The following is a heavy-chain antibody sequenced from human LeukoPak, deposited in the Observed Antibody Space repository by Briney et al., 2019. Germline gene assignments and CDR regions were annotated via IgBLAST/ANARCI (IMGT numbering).Heavy chain of an antibody. Sequence: ASVKVSCKASGYTFTSYYMHWVRQAPGQGLEWMGIINPSGGSTSYAQKFQGRVTMTRDTSTSTVYMELSSLRSEDTAVYYCARESAVTIYYYYYGMDVWGQGTTVTVSS. CDR2: INPSGGST. CDR3: ARESAVTIYYYYYGMDV. J-gene: IGHJ6*02. CDR1: GYTFTSYY. D-gene: IGHD4-17*01. V-gene: IGHV1-46*01.